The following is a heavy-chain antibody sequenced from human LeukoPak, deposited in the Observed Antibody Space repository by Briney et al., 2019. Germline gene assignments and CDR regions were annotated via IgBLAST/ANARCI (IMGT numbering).Heavy chain of an antibody. CDR1: VYTSTGYY. CDR3: ATALWFGDGGLDY. V-gene: IGHV1-24*01. J-gene: IGHJ4*02. CDR2: FDPEGGET. Sequence: GASAKVSCKASVYTSTGYYMHWVRQAPGKGLEWMGGFDPEGGETIYAQKFQGGVTMTEDTSTDTAYMELSSLRSEDTAVYYCATALWFGDGGLDYWGQGTLVTVSS. D-gene: IGHD3-10*01.